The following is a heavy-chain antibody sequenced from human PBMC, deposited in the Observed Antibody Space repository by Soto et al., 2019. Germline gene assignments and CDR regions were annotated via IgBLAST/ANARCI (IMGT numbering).Heavy chain of an antibody. V-gene: IGHV3-30-3*01. D-gene: IGHD5-18*01. CDR1: GFTFSSYA. CDR2: ISYDGSTK. CDR3: ARDGTAMALNWFDP. Sequence: SLRLSCAASGFTFSSYAVHWVRQAPGKGLEWVAVISYDGSTKYYADSLKGRFTISRDNSKNTVYLQMNSLRAEDTAVYYCARDGTAMALNWFDPWGQGTLVTVSS. J-gene: IGHJ5*02.